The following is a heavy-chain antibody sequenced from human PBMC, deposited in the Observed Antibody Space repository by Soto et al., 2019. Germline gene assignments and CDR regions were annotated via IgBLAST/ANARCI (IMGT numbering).Heavy chain of an antibody. CDR2: INPNSGGT. J-gene: IGHJ4*02. CDR3: ARVVAAAGQGEDY. CDR1: GYTFTGYY. D-gene: IGHD6-13*01. V-gene: IGHV1-2*02. Sequence: ASVKVSCKASGYTFTGYYMHWVRQAPGQGLGRMGWINPNSGGTNYAQKFQGRVTMTRDTSISTAYMELSRLRSDDTAVYYCARVVAAAGQGEDYWGQGTLVTVSS.